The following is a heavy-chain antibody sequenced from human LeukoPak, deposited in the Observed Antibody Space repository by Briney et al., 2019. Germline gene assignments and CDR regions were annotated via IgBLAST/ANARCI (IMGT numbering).Heavy chain of an antibody. Sequence: PGGSLRLSCAASGFTASSTSIIWVRQAPGKGLECVSYIRGDTSTEYAEYVRGRFTISRDDAKNTVYLQMNSLRVEDTSVYYCARRRGGYGDGDFDYWGQGTLVTVSS. D-gene: IGHD4-17*01. CDR3: ARRRGGYGDGDFDY. V-gene: IGHV3-66*04. CDR2: IRGDTST. J-gene: IGHJ4*02. CDR1: GFTASSTS.